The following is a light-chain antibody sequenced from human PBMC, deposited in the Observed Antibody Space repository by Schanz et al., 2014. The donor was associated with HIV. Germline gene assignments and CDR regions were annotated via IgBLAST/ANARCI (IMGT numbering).Light chain of an antibody. V-gene: IGLV2-14*02. CDR1: SSDVGSYNL. Sequence: QSALTQPASVSGSPGQSITISCTGTSSDVGSYNLVSWYQQHPGKAPKLTIYEVSKRPSGVPDRFSGSKSGSTASLTISGLQPEDEADYYCSSFTSSTTLVFGGGTKLTVL. J-gene: IGLJ2*01. CDR3: SSFTSSTTLV. CDR2: EVS.